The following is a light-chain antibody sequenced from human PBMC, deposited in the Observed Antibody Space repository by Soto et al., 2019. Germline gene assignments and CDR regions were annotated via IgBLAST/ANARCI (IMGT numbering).Light chain of an antibody. CDR2: DAS. Sequence: DIQMTQSPSSLSASVGDRVTITCRASQDISSYLNWYQQKPGKAPKLLIYDASNLQKGVPARFSGSGSGTDFTLTIISLQPEDFATYYCQQNYSTPLTFGQGTRVEIK. V-gene: IGKV1-39*01. J-gene: IGKJ4*01. CDR1: QDISSY. CDR3: QQNYSTPLT.